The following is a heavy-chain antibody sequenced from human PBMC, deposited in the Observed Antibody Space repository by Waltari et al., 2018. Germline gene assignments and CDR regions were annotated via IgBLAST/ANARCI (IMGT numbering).Heavy chain of an antibody. D-gene: IGHD5-12*01. J-gene: IGHJ3*02. Sequence: QVQLVQSGAEVKKPGSSVKVSCKASGGTFSSYAIRWVRQAPGQGLGWMGGITPNCGPANDEQKFQGRLTMTADEPTCTAYMELGSLRSEDTAVYYCARDRGYSGYDSVHAFDIWGQGTMVTVSS. CDR3: ARDRGYSGYDSVHAFDI. V-gene: IGHV1-69*01. CDR2: ITPNCGPA. CDR1: GGTFSSYA.